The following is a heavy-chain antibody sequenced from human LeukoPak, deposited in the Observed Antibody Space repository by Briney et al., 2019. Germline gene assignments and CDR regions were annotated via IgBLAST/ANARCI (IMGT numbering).Heavy chain of an antibody. Sequence: SETLSLTCAVYGGSFSGYYWSWIRQPPGKGLEWIGEINHSGSTNYNPSLKSRVTISVDTSKNQFSLKLSSVTAADTAVYYCARLTWAQRARDDYWGQGTLVTVSS. J-gene: IGHJ4*02. CDR3: ARLTWAQRARDDY. V-gene: IGHV4-34*01. CDR1: GGSFSGYY. CDR2: INHSGST.